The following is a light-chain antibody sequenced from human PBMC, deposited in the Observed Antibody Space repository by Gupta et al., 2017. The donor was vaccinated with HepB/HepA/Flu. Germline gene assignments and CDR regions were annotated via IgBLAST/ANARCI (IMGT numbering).Light chain of an antibody. Sequence: DIQMTQSPSSLSAFVGDRVTITCQASQAIANYLNWYQQKPGKAPKLLIHAASNLETGVPSRFSGSGSGTDFSFTITSLQPEDVATYYCQQFDDVPITFGQGTXLDIK. J-gene: IGKJ5*01. V-gene: IGKV1-33*01. CDR1: QAIANY. CDR2: AAS. CDR3: QQFDDVPIT.